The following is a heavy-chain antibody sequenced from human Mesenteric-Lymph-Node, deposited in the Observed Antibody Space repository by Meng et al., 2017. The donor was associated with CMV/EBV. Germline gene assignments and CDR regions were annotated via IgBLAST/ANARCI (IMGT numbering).Heavy chain of an antibody. CDR3: ARGSALGWDPQIDY. CDR2: MNPNSGNT. D-gene: IGHD3-3*01. V-gene: IGHV1-8*03. CDR1: GYTFTSYD. J-gene: IGHJ4*02. Sequence: ASVKVSCKASGYTFTSYDINWVRQATGQGLEWMGWMNPNSGNTGYAQKFQGRVTITRNTSISTAYMELSSLRSEDTAVYYCARGSALGWDPQIDYWGQGTLVTVSS.